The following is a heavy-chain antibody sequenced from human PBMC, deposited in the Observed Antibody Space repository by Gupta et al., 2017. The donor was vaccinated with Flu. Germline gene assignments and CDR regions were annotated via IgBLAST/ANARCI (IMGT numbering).Heavy chain of an antibody. Sequence: QVHLVQSGAEVKKPGSSVEVSCKTSGVTFTDYPINWVRQAPGQGLEWMGAVLPVFGPTNYAQKFQGRVSITADESTNTVYMELSILRSEDTAVYYCARKRGGRCSGHTCYSLDYWGQGTLVTVTS. V-gene: IGHV1-69*01. CDR2: VLPVFGPT. J-gene: IGHJ4*02. CDR3: ARKRGGRCSGHTCYSLDY. D-gene: IGHD2-15*01. CDR1: GVTFTDYP.